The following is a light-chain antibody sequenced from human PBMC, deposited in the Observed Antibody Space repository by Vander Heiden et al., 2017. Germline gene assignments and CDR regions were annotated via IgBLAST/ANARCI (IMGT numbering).Light chain of an antibody. J-gene: IGKJ1*01. CDR2: KAS. Sequence: DIQMTQSPSTLSASVGDRVTITCRASQSISSWLAWYQQKPGKAPKLLIYKASSLESGVPSRFSGSGSGTEFTLTISSLQPDDFATYYCQHENSSPLTFGQGTKVEIK. V-gene: IGKV1-5*03. CDR3: QHENSSPLT. CDR1: QSISSW.